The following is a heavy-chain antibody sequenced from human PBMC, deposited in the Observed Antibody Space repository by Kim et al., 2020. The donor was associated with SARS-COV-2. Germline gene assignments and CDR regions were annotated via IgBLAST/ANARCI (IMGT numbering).Heavy chain of an antibody. J-gene: IGHJ4*02. CDR1: GFTFSSYA. D-gene: IGHD6-13*01. V-gene: IGHV3-30-3*01. CDR2: ISYDGSNK. CDR3: ARGIAGVLSAGDY. Sequence: GGSLRLSCAASGFTFSSYAMHWVRQAPGKGLEWVAVISYDGSNKSYADSVKGRFTISRDNSKNTLYLQMNSLRAEDTAVYYCARGIAGVLSAGDYWGQGTLVTVSS.